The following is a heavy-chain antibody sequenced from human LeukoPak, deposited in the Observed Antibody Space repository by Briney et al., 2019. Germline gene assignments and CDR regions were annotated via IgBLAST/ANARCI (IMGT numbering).Heavy chain of an antibody. J-gene: IGHJ4*02. CDR1: GYTFTSYG. D-gene: IGHD2-2*01. V-gene: IGHV1-18*01. Sequence: ASVKVSCKASGYTFTSYGISWVRQAPGQGLEWMGWISAYNGNTNYAQKLQGRVTMTTDTSTSTAYMELRSLRSDDTAVYYCARIRGYCGSTSCSEFDYWGQGTLVTVSS. CDR3: ARIRGYCGSTSCSEFDY. CDR2: ISAYNGNT.